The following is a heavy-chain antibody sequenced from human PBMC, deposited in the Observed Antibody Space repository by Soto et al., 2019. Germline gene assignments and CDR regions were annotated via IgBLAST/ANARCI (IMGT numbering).Heavy chain of an antibody. J-gene: IGHJ6*02. CDR1: GYTFTGYY. D-gene: IGHD2-21*02. V-gene: IGHV1-2*02. CDR2: INPNSGGT. Sequence: ASVKVSCKAPGYTFTGYYMHWVRQAPGQGLEWMGWINPNSGGTNYAQKFQGRVTMTRDTSISTAYMELSRLRSDDTAVYYCARDPDYCGGDCYSFYYYYYGMDVWGQGTTVTVSS. CDR3: ARDPDYCGGDCYSFYYYYYGMDV.